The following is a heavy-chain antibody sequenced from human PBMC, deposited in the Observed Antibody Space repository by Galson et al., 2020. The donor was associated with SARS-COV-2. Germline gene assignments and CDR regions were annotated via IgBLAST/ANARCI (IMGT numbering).Heavy chain of an antibody. CDR2: INPVGGA. CDR1: GYTFTSYS. D-gene: IGHD3-22*01. J-gene: IGHJ2*01. V-gene: IGHV1-46*01. Sequence: GESLKISCKASGYTFTSYSMHWVRQAPGQGLEWMGIINPVGGATYAQKFQGRVAMTRDTSTSTVYMDLSSLRSDDTAVYYCARDSRVNYYYDSSGYYPYWYFDLWGRGTLVSVSS. CDR3: ARDSRVNYYYDSSGYYPYWYFDL.